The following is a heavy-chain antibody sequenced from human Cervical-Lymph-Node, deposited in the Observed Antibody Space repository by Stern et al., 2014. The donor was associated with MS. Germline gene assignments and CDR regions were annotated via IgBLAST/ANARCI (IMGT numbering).Heavy chain of an antibody. J-gene: IGHJ5*02. V-gene: IGHV4-38-2*02. CDR2: IYHSGST. CDR1: GYSISSGYY. Sequence: QVQLQESGPGLVKPSETLSLTCTVSGYSISSGYYWGWIRQPPGKGLEWIGSIYHSGSTYYNPSLKSRVTISVDTSKNQFSLKLASVTAADTAVYYCARDPGYSNWFDPWGQGTLVTVSS. CDR3: ARDPGYSNWFDP. D-gene: IGHD1-1*01.